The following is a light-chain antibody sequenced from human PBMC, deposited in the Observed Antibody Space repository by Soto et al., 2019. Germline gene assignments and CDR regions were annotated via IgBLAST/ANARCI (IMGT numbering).Light chain of an antibody. CDR2: GTS. CDR1: QTIRSNS. CDR3: HYYSNSPPFS. Sequence: EVVLTQSPATLSLSPGERVTLSCWASQTIRSNSLAWYQHRPGLAPRLLVYGTSTRATGIPDRFSGGGSGRDFFLTITRLEPDDFAVYYCHYYSNSPPFSFGQGTKWEIK. J-gene: IGKJ2*03. V-gene: IGKV3D-20*01.